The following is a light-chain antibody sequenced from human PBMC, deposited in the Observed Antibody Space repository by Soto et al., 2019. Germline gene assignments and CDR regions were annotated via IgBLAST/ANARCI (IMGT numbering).Light chain of an antibody. CDR1: KPISSG. CDR2: KAS. CDR3: QHYNSYSEA. V-gene: IGKV1-5*03. J-gene: IGKJ1*01. Sequence: DIQMTQSPSTLSGSVGERVTFTCRAGKPISSGWAWYQQKPGKAPKLRIYKASTLKSGVPSRFSGSGSGTEFTLTISSLQPDDFATYYCQHYNSYSEAFGQGTKVELK.